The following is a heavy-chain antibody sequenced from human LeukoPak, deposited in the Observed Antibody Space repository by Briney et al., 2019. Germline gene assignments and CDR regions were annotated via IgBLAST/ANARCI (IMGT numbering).Heavy chain of an antibody. CDR1: GGSFSGYY. CDR2: INHSGST. CDR3: ARDGGRGYSYGYFDY. D-gene: IGHD5-18*01. V-gene: IGHV4-34*01. Sequence: SETLSLTCAVYGGSFSGYYWSWIRQPPGKGLEWIGEINHSGSTNYNPSLKSRVTISVDTSKNQFSLKLSSVTAADTAVYCCARDGGRGYSYGYFDYWGQGTLVTVSS. J-gene: IGHJ4*02.